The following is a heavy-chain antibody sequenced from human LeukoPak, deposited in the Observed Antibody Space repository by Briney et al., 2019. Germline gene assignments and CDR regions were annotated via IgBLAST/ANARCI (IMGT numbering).Heavy chain of an antibody. V-gene: IGHV4-30-2*01. Sequence: PSETLSLTSTVSGGSISSGGYYWGWIRQPPGKGLEWIGYIYHSGSTYYNPSLKSRVTISVDTSKNQFSLKLSSVTAADMAVYYCARGRGTVTANWFDPWGQGTLVTVSS. CDR1: GGSISSGGYY. CDR2: IYHSGST. CDR3: ARGRGTVTANWFDP. D-gene: IGHD4-17*01. J-gene: IGHJ5*02.